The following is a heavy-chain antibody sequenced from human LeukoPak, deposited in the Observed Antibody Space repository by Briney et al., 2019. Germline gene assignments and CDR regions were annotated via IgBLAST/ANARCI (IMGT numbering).Heavy chain of an antibody. CDR2: ISGTGEST. CDR1: GFTFSSYA. D-gene: IGHD3-10*01. Sequence: GGSLRLSCAASGFTFSSYAMSWVRQAPGKGLEWVSAISGTGESTYYADSVKGRFTISRDNSKNTLYLQMNSLRAEDTAVYYCAKDQGRVSGTGSSEYWGQGTLVTVSS. J-gene: IGHJ4*02. V-gene: IGHV3-23*01. CDR3: AKDQGRVSGTGSSEY.